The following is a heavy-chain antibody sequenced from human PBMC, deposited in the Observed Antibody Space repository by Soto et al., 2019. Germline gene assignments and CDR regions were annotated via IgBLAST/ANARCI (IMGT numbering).Heavy chain of an antibody. V-gene: IGHV1-69*08. J-gene: IGHJ5*02. CDR2: IVPTLSLT. CDR1: GGTSTIYT. CDR3: ATEKYGAGRVGVDT. Sequence: QVQLVQSGAEVKKPGASLKVSCETSGGTSTIYTITWVRQAPGQGLQWMVRIVPTLSLTNYAQYFQGRLTLTADTSTSTAHMELSSLTSEDTAVYYCATEKYGAGRVGVDTWGQGTLVTVSS. D-gene: IGHD1-26*01.